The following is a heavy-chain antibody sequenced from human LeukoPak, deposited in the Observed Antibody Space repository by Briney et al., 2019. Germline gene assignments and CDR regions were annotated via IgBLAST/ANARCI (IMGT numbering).Heavy chain of an antibody. Sequence: ASVKASCKTSGYSFTDYYMHWVRQAPGQGLEWMGWINPNSGGTSSAQKFQGRVTMTRDTSISTVYMEVSWLTSDDTAIYYCARADRLHGGPYLIGPWGQGTLVTVSS. CDR2: INPNSGGT. J-gene: IGHJ5*02. CDR3: ARADRLHGGPYLIGP. D-gene: IGHD2-21*01. CDR1: GYSFTDYY. V-gene: IGHV1-2*02.